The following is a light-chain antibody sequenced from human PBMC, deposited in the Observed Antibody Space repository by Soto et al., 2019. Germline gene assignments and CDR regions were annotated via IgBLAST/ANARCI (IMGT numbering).Light chain of an antibody. CDR2: KAS. CDR3: QQYSTYART. Sequence: DIQMTQSPSTLSASVGDRVTITCRASESISDWLAWYQQKPGKAPKLLIYKASNLESGVPSRFGGSGSGTDFTLAISSLQPDDYAIYYFQQYSTYARTFGQGTKVEIK. J-gene: IGKJ1*01. CDR1: ESISDW. V-gene: IGKV1-5*03.